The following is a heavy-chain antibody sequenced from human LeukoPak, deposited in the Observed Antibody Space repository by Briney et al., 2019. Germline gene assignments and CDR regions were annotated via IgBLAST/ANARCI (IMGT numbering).Heavy chain of an antibody. D-gene: IGHD4-11*01. CDR2: ISRNNGGI. Sequence: ASEKVSCKASGYTFTDYHMHWVRQDPRHGPEHIQWISRNNGGIQYEQRFKGSVTMTRDRTISTAYMELSSVRSDDTAEDYCARDGIYSNNFDAFDIWGKGTVVTVSS. CDR1: GYTFTDYH. V-gene: IGHV1-2*02. CDR3: ARDGIYSNNFDAFDI. J-gene: IGHJ3*02.